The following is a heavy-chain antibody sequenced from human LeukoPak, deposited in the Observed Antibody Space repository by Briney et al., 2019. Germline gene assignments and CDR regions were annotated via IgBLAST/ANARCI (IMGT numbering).Heavy chain of an antibody. D-gene: IGHD3-10*01. CDR2: IYYSGST. J-gene: IGHJ4*02. CDR3: ARRHDYGSGSTFDY. V-gene: IGHV4-39*01. CDR1: GGSISNYY. Sequence: SETLSLTCTVSGGSISNYYWGWIRQPPGKGLEWIGDIYYSGSTYYSPSLKSRFTISVDTSKNQFSLKLSSVTAADTAVYFCARRHDYGSGSTFDYWGQGTLVTVSS.